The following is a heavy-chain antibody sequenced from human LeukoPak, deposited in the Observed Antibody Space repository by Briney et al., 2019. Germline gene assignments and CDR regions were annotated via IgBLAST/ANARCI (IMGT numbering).Heavy chain of an antibody. Sequence: GGSLRLSCTASGFTFSTYGVPWVRQAPGKGLEYVSGISSNGGSTYYAHSVKDRFNISRDNSKNTLYLQMGSLRAEDMAVYYCARAAAAGIFDFWGQGTLVTVSS. CDR2: ISSNGGST. V-gene: IGHV3-64*01. J-gene: IGHJ4*02. CDR3: ARAAAAGIFDF. CDR1: GFTFSTYG. D-gene: IGHD6-13*01.